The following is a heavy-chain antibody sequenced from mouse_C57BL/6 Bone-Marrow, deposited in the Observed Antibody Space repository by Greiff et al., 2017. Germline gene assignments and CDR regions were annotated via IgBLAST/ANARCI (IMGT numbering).Heavy chain of an antibody. D-gene: IGHD1-1*01. CDR1: GYSFTDYN. J-gene: IGHJ4*01. CDR3: ARSHYGSSYYYAMDY. CDR2: INPNYGTT. V-gene: IGHV1-39*01. Sequence: VQLQQSGPELVKPGASVKISCKASGYSFTDYNMNWVKQSNGKSLEWIGVINPNYGTTSYNQKFKGKATLTVDQASSTAYMQLNSLTSEDSAVYYCARSHYGSSYYYAMDYWGQGTSVTVSS.